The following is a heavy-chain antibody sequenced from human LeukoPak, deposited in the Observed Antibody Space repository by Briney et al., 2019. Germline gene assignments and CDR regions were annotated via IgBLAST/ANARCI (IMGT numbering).Heavy chain of an antibody. D-gene: IGHD6-13*01. CDR2: ISWNSRRI. V-gene: IGHV3-9*03. CDR1: GFTFNDYA. Sequence: PGGSLRLSCATSGFTFNDYAMYWVRQAPGKCLEWVSGISWNSRRIAYPDSVKGRFTISRDKAKNSLYLQMKSLRAEDMALYSCAKEGSSWSTFDYWGQGTLVTVSS. J-gene: IGHJ4*02. CDR3: AKEGSSWSTFDY.